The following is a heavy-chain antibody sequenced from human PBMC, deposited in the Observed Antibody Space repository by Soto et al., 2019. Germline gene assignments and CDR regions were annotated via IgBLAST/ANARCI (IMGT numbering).Heavy chain of an antibody. CDR2: IYYSGST. Sequence: SETLSLTCTVSGGSISSGDYYWSWIRQPPGKGLEWIGYIYYSGSTYYNPSLKSRVTISVDTSKNQFSLKLSSVTAADTAVYYCARVGNYVILTGYLLEVYFDYWGKGTLVTVSS. CDR1: GGSISSGDYY. J-gene: IGHJ4*02. D-gene: IGHD3-9*01. V-gene: IGHV4-30-4*01. CDR3: ARVGNYVILTGYLLEVYFDY.